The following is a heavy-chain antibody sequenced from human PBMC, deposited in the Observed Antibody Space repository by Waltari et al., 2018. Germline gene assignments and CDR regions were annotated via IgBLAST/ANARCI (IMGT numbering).Heavy chain of an antibody. Sequence: QVQLVQSGAEVKKPGSSVKVSCKASGGTFSSYAISWVRQAPGQGLEWMGRIIPILGIANYAQKFQGRVTITADKSTSTAYMELSSLRSEDTAVYYCAREVSNYYDSSGYYGPWGQGTLVTVSS. CDR1: GGTFSSYA. CDR3: AREVSNYYDSSGYYGP. V-gene: IGHV1-69*09. D-gene: IGHD3-22*01. CDR2: IIPILGIA. J-gene: IGHJ4*02.